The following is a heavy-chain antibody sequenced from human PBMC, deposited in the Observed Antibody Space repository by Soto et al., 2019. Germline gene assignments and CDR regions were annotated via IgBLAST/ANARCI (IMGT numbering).Heavy chain of an antibody. CDR1: GFTFSSYG. V-gene: IGHV3-30*18. CDR2: ISHDGSNK. CDR3: AKDLTEGYYYYGMDV. Sequence: GSLRLSCAASGFTFSSYGMHWVRQAPGKGLEWVAVISHDGSNKYYADSVKGRFTISRDNSKNTLYLQMNSLRAEDTAVYYCAKDLTEGYYYYGMDVWGQGTTVTVSS. J-gene: IGHJ6*02.